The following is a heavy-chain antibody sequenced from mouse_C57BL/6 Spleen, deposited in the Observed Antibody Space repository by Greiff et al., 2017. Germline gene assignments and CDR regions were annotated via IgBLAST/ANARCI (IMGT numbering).Heavy chain of an antibody. V-gene: IGHV14-4*01. CDR3: TKFITTVVRYFDV. CDR1: GFNIKDDY. D-gene: IGHD1-1*01. Sequence: EVQVVESGAELVRPGASVKLSCTASGFNIKDDYMHWLKQRPEQGLEWIGWIDPENGDTEYASKFQGKATITADTSSNTAYLQLSSLTSEDTAVYYCTKFITTVVRYFDVWGTGTTVTVSS. CDR2: IDPENGDT. J-gene: IGHJ1*03.